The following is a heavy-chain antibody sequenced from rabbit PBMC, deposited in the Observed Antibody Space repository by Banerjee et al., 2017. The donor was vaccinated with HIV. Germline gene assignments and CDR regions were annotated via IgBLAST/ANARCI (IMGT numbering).Heavy chain of an antibody. CDR1: GSDISSNA. CDR3: AKPSCADGGVSL. D-gene: IGHD7-1*01. Sequence: QEQLEESGGDLVKPKGSLTLTCTASGSDISSNAMCWVRQAPGKGLELIACIYSSNGDKWYASWVNGRFTISRSTSLNTVDLKINSLTVADPAAYFSAKPSCADGGVSLWGPGTLVTVS. CDR2: IYSSNGDK. J-gene: IGHJ4*01. V-gene: IGHV1S47*01.